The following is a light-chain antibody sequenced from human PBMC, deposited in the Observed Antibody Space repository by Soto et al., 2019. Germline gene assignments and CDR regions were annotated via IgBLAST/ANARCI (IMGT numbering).Light chain of an antibody. CDR2: GAS. V-gene: IGKV3-20*01. Sequence: EIVLTQSPGTLSLSPGESATLSCRASQSVSSSYLAWYQQKFGQAPRLLIYGASSRATGVSDRFSGSGSGTDFTLTISRLEPVDFAVYYCQQYGTSPQTFGQGTRLEIK. J-gene: IGKJ5*01. CDR3: QQYGTSPQT. CDR1: QSVSSSY.